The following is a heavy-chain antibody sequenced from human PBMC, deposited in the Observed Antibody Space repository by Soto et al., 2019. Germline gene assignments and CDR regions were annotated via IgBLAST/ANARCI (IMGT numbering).Heavy chain of an antibody. CDR1: GFTFRSYS. V-gene: IGHV3-48*02. CDR2: ISISSRTI. D-gene: IGHD6-13*01. Sequence: LRLSCAASGFTFRSYSMNWVRQAPGKGLEWVSYISISSRTIYYADSVKGRFTISRDDAKNSLYLQMNSLRDEDTSVYYCARDNGIAGSFDPWGQGTLVTVSS. J-gene: IGHJ5*02. CDR3: ARDNGIAGSFDP.